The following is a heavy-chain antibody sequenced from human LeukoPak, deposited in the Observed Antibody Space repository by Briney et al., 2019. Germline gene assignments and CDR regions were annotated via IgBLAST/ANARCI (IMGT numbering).Heavy chain of an antibody. J-gene: IGHJ4*02. D-gene: IGHD5-18*01. CDR1: GFTFSSYS. CDR3: ARDYTAMVWSNYRKYFDY. V-gene: IGHV3-21*01. CDR2: ISSSSSYI. Sequence: PGGSLRLSCAASGFTFSSYSMNWVRQAPGKGLEWVSSISSSSSYIYYADSVKGRFTISRDNAKNSLYLQMNSLRAEDTAVYYCARDYTAMVWSNYRKYFDYWGQGTLVTVSS.